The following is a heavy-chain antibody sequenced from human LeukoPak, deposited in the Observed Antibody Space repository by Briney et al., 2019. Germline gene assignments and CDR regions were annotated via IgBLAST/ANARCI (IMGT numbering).Heavy chain of an antibody. V-gene: IGHV1-8*01. J-gene: IGHJ5*02. CDR1: GHIFTSYY. D-gene: IGHD2-2*01. Sequence: GASVKVSCKASGHIFTSYYMYWVRQAPGQGLEWMGWMNPNSGNTGYAQKFQGRVTMTRNTSISTAYMELSSLRSEDTAVYYCARGLQLLGIWFDPWGQGTLVTVSS. CDR3: ARGLQLLGIWFDP. CDR2: MNPNSGNT.